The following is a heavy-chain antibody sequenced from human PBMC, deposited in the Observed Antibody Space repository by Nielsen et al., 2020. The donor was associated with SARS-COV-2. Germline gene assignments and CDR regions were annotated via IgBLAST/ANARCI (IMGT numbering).Heavy chain of an antibody. V-gene: IGHV4-30-4*02. CDR1: GGSISSGDYY. J-gene: IGHJ6*02. CDR3: ARDRRDLVPDYYLDQSFYGLDV. CDR2: IYYGGST. Sequence: SETLSLTCTVSGGSISSGDYYWSWIRQPPGKGLEWIGYIYYGGSTYYNPSLKSRVTISVDTSKNQFSLKLSSVTAADTAVYYCARDRRDLVPDYYLDQSFYGLDVWGQGTTVTVSS. D-gene: IGHD3-9*01.